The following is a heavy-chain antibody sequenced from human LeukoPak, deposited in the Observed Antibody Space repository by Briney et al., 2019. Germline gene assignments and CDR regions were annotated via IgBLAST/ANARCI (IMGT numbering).Heavy chain of an antibody. CDR1: GFTFSSYW. D-gene: IGHD5-12*01. CDR3: IRTLIVATSPYVDV. CDR2: VNSDGTGT. V-gene: IGHV3-74*01. J-gene: IGHJ6*03. Sequence: GGSLRLPCAASGFTFSSYWMHWVRQAPGKGLVWVSRVNSDGTGTTYADSVEGRFTISRDNAKNTVYLQMHSLRAEDTAIYYCIRTLIVATSPYVDVWGKGTTVTVSS.